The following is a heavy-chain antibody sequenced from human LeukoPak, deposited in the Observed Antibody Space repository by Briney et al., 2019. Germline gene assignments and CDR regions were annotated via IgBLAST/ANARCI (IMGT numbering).Heavy chain of an antibody. CDR1: GGSISSGSYY. V-gene: IGHV4-61*02. CDR3: ARKHTSGWVNWFDP. CDR2: IYTSGST. J-gene: IGHJ5*02. D-gene: IGHD6-19*01. Sequence: SQTLSLTCTVSGGSISSGSYYWSWIRQPAGKGLEWIGRIYTSGSTNYNPSLKSRVTISIDTSKNQFSLRLSSVTAADTAVYYGARKHTSGWVNWFDPWGQGTLVTVSS.